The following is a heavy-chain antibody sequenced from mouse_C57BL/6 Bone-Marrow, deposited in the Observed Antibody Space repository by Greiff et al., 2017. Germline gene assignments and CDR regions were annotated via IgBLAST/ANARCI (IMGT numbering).Heavy chain of an antibody. CDR3: ARHERYYDYEGYFDY. D-gene: IGHD2-4*01. CDR1: GYIFTEYT. J-gene: IGHJ2*01. Sequence: QVQLQQSGAELVKPGASVKLSCKASGYIFTEYTIHWVKQRSGQGLEWIGWFYPGSGSIKYNERFKEKATLTADTTSNTVYMELSRLTSEYSAVYFCARHERYYDYEGYFDYWGQGTTLTVSS. V-gene: IGHV1-62-2*01. CDR2: FYPGSGSI.